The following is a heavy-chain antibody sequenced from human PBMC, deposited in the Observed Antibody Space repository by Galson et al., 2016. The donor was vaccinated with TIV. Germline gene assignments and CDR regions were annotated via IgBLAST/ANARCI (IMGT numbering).Heavy chain of an antibody. CDR2: ISYDEKYK. D-gene: IGHD2/OR15-2a*01. CDR3: AKDSFYDSEAFDA. CDR1: GFTFSSHG. J-gene: IGHJ3*01. Sequence: SLRLSCAASGFTFSSHGIHWVRQAPGKGLEWVAVISYDEKYKHYADSVKGRFTISRDNSKNMVYLQMNSLRPEDTALYYCAKDSFYDSEAFDAWGQGTMVTVSS. V-gene: IGHV3-30*18.